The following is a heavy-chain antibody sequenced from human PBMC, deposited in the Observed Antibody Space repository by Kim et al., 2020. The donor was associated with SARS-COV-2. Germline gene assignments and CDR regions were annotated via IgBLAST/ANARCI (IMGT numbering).Heavy chain of an antibody. D-gene: IGHD1-26*01. CDR2: VDYSGSP. V-gene: IGHV4-59*08. J-gene: IGHJ4*02. Sequence: SETLSLTCTVSGDSISSYYWNWIRQPPGKGLEWIGYVDYSGSPNYNPSLKSRVSISGDTPQNQFSLKLTSVTAADTAVYYCARGYPLVGATQMFDFWGQGTLVTVSS. CDR3: ARGYPLVGATQMFDF. CDR1: GDSISSYY.